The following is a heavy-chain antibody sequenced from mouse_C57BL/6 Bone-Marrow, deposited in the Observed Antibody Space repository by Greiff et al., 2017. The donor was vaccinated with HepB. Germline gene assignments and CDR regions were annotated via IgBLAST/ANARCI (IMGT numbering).Heavy chain of an antibody. Sequence: QVQLQQPGADLVKPGASVKMSCKASGYTFTSYWITWVKQRPGQGLEWIGDIYPGSGSTNYNEKFKSKATLTVDTSSSTAYMQLSSLTSEDSAVYYCARQDGYYPYFDYWGRGTTLTVSS. V-gene: IGHV1-55*01. CDR3: ARQDGYYPYFDY. D-gene: IGHD2-3*01. CDR2: IYPGSGST. CDR1: GYTFTSYW. J-gene: IGHJ2*01.